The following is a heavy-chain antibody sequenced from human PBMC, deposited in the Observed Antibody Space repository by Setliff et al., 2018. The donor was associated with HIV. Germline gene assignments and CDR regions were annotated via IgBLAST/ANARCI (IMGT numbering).Heavy chain of an antibody. CDR1: GYSFTGYY. CDR3: ARGGGGYYYVGAVDI. J-gene: IGHJ3*02. V-gene: IGHV1-2*06. CDR2: INPKSGAT. Sequence: ASVKVSCKASGYSFTGYYVNWVRQAPGQGLEWMGRINPKSGATNLAQKFQGRVTLTRDTSISTAYMELSSLRSEDTAVYYCARGGGGYYYVGAVDIWGQGTVVTVSS. D-gene: IGHD3-22*01.